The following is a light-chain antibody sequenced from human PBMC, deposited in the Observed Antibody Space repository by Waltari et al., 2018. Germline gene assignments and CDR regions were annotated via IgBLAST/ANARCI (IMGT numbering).Light chain of an antibody. CDR2: DAS. CDR3: QNYVRLPAT. J-gene: IGKJ1*01. CDR1: QSVGRS. V-gene: IGKV3-20*01. Sequence: EIVLTQSPGTLSLSPGERATLSCRASQSVGRSLVGYQQKPGQAPRLLIYDASTRATGIPDRFSGSGSGTDFSLTISRLEPEDFAVYFCQNYVRLPATFGQGTKVEIK.